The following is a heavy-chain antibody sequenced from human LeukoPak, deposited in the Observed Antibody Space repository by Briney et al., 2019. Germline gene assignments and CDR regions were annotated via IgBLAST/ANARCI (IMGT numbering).Heavy chain of an antibody. CDR3: ARTTAHWYFDL. J-gene: IGHJ2*01. D-gene: IGHD2-21*02. CDR2: IHSSGNT. Sequence: SETLSLTCTVSGGSISSYYWSWIRIRQPAGKGLEWIGRIHSSGNTNYNPSLKGRVTMSVDTSKNHFSLSLTSVTAADTAVYYCARTTAHWYFDLWGRGTLVSVSS. V-gene: IGHV4-4*07. CDR1: GGSISSYY.